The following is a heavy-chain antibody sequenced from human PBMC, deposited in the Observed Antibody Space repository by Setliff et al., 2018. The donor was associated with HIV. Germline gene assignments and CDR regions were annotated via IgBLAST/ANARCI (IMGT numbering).Heavy chain of an antibody. J-gene: IGHJ4*02. D-gene: IGHD3-22*01. Sequence: SETLSLTCSVSGDSVSSSSYYWGWIRQPPGKGLEWIGSMYYRGNTYYNPSLQSRVAISVDTSKNHFSLRLRSVTAADTAVYYCARETYYYDSSGYPGFDSWGQGTLVTV. CDR1: GDSVSSSSYY. CDR2: MYYRGNT. V-gene: IGHV4-39*07. CDR3: ARETYYYDSSGYPGFDS.